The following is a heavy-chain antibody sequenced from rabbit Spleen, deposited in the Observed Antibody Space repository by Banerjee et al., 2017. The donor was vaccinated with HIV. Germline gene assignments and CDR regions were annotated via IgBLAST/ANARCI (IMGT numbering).Heavy chain of an antibody. CDR2: INTISGNT. Sequence: QEQLVESGGDLVKPEGSLTLTCTASGFSFSNKCVMCWVRQAPGKVLEWIAFINTISGNTLYASWAKGRFTISKTTSTTVTIKMTSRKDVDTATYYFSRDNACYGYARLNFWGQVTLVTLS. CDR3: SRDNACYGYARLNF. CDR1: GFSFSNKCV. V-gene: IGHV1S45*01. D-gene: IGHD3-1*01. J-gene: IGHJ3*01.